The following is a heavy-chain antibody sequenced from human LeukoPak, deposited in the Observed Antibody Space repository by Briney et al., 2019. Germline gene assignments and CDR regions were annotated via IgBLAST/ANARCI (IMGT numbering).Heavy chain of an antibody. CDR3: SRGGNFEF. CDR1: GYSISSGYY. Sequence: KPSETLSLTCAVSGYSISSGYYWGWIRQPPGKGLEWIGSINHSGSTYYNPSLKSRVTISIDTSRNQFSLNLSSVTAADTAVYYCSRGGNFEFGGQGTLVTVSS. V-gene: IGHV4-38-2*01. CDR2: INHSGST. J-gene: IGHJ4*02.